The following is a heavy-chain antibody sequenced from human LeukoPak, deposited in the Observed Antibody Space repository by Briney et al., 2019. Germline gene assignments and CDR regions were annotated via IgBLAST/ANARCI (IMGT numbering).Heavy chain of an antibody. D-gene: IGHD3-10*01. Sequence: ASVKVSCKASGYTFTGYYIHWVRQAPGQGLEWMGIINPSGGSTNYAQNFQGRVTMTWDTSTSTVYMVLSSLRSEDTAVYYCAGERITMGRGVSSWGQGTLVTVSS. V-gene: IGHV1-46*01. CDR2: INPSGGST. CDR3: AGERITMGRGVSS. CDR1: GYTFTGYY. J-gene: IGHJ5*02.